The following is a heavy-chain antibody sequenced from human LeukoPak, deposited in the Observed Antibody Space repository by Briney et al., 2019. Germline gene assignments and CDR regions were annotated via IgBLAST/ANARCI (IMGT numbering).Heavy chain of an antibody. CDR1: GGSVSSGGYY. CDR3: ARAPSGPRYFQH. CDR2: SYHSGST. D-gene: IGHD2-15*01. J-gene: IGHJ1*01. Sequence: KPSETLSLTCTVSGGSVSSGGYYWSWIRQPPGKGLEWIGYSYHSGSTYYNPSLKSRVTISVDRTKNQFSLKLSSVTAADTAVYYCARAPSGPRYFQHWGQGTLVTVSS. V-gene: IGHV4-30-2*01.